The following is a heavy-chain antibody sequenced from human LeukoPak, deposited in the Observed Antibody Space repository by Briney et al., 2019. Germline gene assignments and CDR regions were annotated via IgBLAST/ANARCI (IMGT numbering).Heavy chain of an antibody. CDR3: ASGSYGGNSDY. Sequence: GGSLRLSCAASGFSFSTFGMHWVRQAPGKGLEWVSGINWNGGSTGYADSVKGRFTISRDNAKNSLYLQMNSLRAEDTAVYYCASGSYGGNSDYWGQGTLVTVSS. V-gene: IGHV3-20*04. J-gene: IGHJ4*02. CDR2: INWNGGST. CDR1: GFSFSTFG. D-gene: IGHD4-23*01.